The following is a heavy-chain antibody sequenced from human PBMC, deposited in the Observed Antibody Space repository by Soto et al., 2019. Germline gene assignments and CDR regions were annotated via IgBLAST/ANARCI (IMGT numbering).Heavy chain of an antibody. J-gene: IGHJ4*02. D-gene: IGHD6-13*01. Sequence: QLQLQESGPGLVKPSETLSLSCTVSGGSISSSSYYWGWIRQPPGKGLEWIGSIYFSGTTHYNPFLTSRVTISVDTSRNQFSLKLSSVTATDTAVYYCARHVRGWQLMLDNWGQGSLVTVSS. V-gene: IGHV4-39*01. CDR3: ARHVRGWQLMLDN. CDR2: IYFSGTT. CDR1: GGSISSSSYY.